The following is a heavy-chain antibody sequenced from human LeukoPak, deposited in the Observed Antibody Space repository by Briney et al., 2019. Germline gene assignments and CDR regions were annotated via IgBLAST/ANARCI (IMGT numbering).Heavy chain of an antibody. CDR1: GFTFSNFA. J-gene: IGHJ4*02. CDR2: ISGSGIST. CDR3: AKDLRGYDMDFDY. Sequence: GGSLRLSCAASGFTFSNFAMSWVRQAPGKGLEWVSSISGSGISTYYADSLKGRFTISRDNFKNTLFLRLNSLRAEDTAVYYCAKDLRGYDMDFDYWGQGTLVTVSS. V-gene: IGHV3-23*01. D-gene: IGHD5-12*01.